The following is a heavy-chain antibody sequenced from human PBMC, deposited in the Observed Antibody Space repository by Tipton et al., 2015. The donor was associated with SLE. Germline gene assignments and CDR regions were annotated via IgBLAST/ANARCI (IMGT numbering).Heavy chain of an antibody. CDR3: ARGLNGSWGGDAFDI. V-gene: IGHV4-4*07. D-gene: IGHD1-26*01. Sequence: TLSLTCTVSGGSISSYYWSWIRQPAGKGLEWIGRIYTSGSTNYNPSLKSRVTISVDTSKNQFSLKLSSVTAADTAVYYCARGLNGSWGGDAFDIWGQGTMVTVSS. J-gene: IGHJ3*02. CDR1: GGSISSYY. CDR2: IYTSGST.